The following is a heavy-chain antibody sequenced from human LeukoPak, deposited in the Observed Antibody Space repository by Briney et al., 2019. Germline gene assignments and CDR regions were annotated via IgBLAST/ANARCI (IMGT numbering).Heavy chain of an antibody. V-gene: IGHV3-30*02. J-gene: IGHJ4*02. D-gene: IGHD3-22*01. CDR1: GFTFSSYG. CDR2: IRYDGSNK. CDR3: ANDLGDYYDSSGYIADY. Sequence: GGSLSLSCAASGFTFSSYGMHWVRQAPGKGLEWVAFIRYDGSNKYYADSVKGRFTISRDNSKNTLYLQMNSLRAEDTAVYYCANDLGDYYDSSGYIADYLGQGTLVTVSS.